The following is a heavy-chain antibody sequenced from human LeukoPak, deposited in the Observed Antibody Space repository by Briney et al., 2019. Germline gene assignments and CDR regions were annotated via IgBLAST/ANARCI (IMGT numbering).Heavy chain of an antibody. V-gene: IGHV1-2*02. CDR3: ARHDDSSGYWDAFDI. D-gene: IGHD3-22*01. J-gene: IGHJ3*02. Sequence: SVTVSCKASGYTFTGYYMHWVRQAPGQGLEWMGWINPNSGGIKYAQKFQGRVTMTRDTSISTAYMELSRLRSDDTAVYYCARHDDSSGYWDAFDIWGQGTMVSVSS. CDR2: INPNSGGI. CDR1: GYTFTGYY.